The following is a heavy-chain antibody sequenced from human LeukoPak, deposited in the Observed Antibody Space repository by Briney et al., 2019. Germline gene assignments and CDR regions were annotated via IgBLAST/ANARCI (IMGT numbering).Heavy chain of an antibody. CDR1: GYTFTGYY. Sequence: GASVKVSCKASGYTFTGYYMHWVRQAPGQGLEWMGWINPNSGGTNYAQKFQGRVTMTRDTSISTAYMELSRLRSDDTAVYYCARGAPWIYGSGSYYTLDVWGQGTTVTVSS. CDR3: ARGAPWIYGSGSYYTLDV. J-gene: IGHJ6*02. CDR2: INPNSGGT. V-gene: IGHV1-2*02. D-gene: IGHD3-10*01.